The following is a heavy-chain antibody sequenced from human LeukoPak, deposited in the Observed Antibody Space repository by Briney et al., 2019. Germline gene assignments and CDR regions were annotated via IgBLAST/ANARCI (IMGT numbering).Heavy chain of an antibody. V-gene: IGHV3-23*01. J-gene: IGHJ4*02. CDR1: GFTLSSYA. CDR2: ISVSGNT. CDR3: VKLRGGNSGYLGY. D-gene: IGHD3-22*01. Sequence: PGGSLRLSCAASGFTLSSYAMSWVRQAPGKGLEWVSAISVSGNTYHADSVKGRFTISRDSSKNTLYLQMNRLRAEDAAVYYCVKLRGGNSGYLGYWGQGTLVTVSS.